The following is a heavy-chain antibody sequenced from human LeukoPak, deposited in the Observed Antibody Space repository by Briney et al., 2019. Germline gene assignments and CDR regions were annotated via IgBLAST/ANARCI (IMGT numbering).Heavy chain of an antibody. CDR1: GFTFSSYG. Sequence: GGSLRLSCAASGFTFSSYGMSWVRQAPGKGLEWVANIKQDGSEKYYVDSVKGRFTISRDNAKNSLYLQMNSLRAEDTAVYYCARVLEPYYYDSSGYPYYLDYWGQGTLVTVSS. CDR2: IKQDGSEK. V-gene: IGHV3-7*03. J-gene: IGHJ4*02. CDR3: ARVLEPYYYDSSGYPYYLDY. D-gene: IGHD3-22*01.